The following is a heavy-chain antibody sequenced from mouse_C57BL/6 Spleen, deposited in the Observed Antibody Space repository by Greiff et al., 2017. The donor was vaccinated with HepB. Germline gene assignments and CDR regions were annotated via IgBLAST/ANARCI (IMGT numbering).Heavy chain of an antibody. CDR2: IDPSDSYT. V-gene: IGHV1-50*01. CDR1: GYTFTSYW. J-gene: IGHJ4*01. Sequence: VQLQQPGAELVKPGASVKLSCKASGYTFTSYWMQWVKQRPGQGLEWFGEIDPSDSYTNYNQKFKGKATLTVDTSSSTAYMQLSSLTSEDSAVYYCASKLRFYAMDYWGQGTSVTVSS. CDR3: ASKLRFYAMDY. D-gene: IGHD1-1*01.